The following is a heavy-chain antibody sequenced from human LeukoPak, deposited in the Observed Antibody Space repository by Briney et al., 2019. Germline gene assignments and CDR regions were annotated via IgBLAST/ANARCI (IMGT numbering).Heavy chain of an antibody. CDR1: GASISSRSYY. D-gene: IGHD3-10*01. CDR3: ARHSEYYSGSGSASGYFDY. Sequence: SETLSLTCTVSGASISSRSYYWGWIRQPPGKGLAWIGTIYYSGTTYYNPSLKSRVTMSVDTSKNQFSLRLSSVTAADTAVYYCARHSEYYSGSGSASGYFDYCGQGALVTVSS. J-gene: IGHJ4*02. V-gene: IGHV4-39*01. CDR2: IYYSGTT.